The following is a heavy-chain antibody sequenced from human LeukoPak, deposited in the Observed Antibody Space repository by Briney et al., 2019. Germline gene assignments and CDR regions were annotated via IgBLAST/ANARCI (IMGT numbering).Heavy chain of an antibody. V-gene: IGHV3-23*05. D-gene: IGHD4/OR15-4a*01. J-gene: IGHJ4*02. CDR1: GFTFNNFA. CDR2: IYSDNT. CDR3: ARRAGAYSHPYDY. Sequence: GGSLRLSCAASGFTFNNFAMSWVRQAPGKGLEWVSFIYSDNTHYSDSVKGRFTISRDNSKNTLYLQMNSLRAEDTAVYYCARRAGAYSHPYDYWGQGTLVTVSS.